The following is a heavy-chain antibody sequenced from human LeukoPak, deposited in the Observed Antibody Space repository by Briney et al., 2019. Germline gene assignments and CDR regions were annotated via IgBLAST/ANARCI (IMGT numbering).Heavy chain of an antibody. V-gene: IGHV1-8*01. CDR2: MNPNSGNT. CDR1: GYTFTSYD. J-gene: IGHJ6*02. Sequence: ASVKVSCKASGYTFTSYDINRVRQATGQGLEWMGWMNPNSGNTGYAQKFQGRVTMTRNTSISTAYMELSSLRSEDTAVYYCAREGRMGYCSSTSCYSSAYYGMDVWGQGTTVTVSS. D-gene: IGHD2-2*01. CDR3: AREGRMGYCSSTSCYSSAYYGMDV.